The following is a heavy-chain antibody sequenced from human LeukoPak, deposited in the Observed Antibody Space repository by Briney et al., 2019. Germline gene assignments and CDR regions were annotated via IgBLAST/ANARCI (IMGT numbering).Heavy chain of an antibody. D-gene: IGHD3-22*01. CDR1: GFTFSSYA. CDR3: ASPPYSYYYDSSGYYGGFDY. J-gene: IGHJ4*02. Sequence: GGSLRLSCAASGFTFSSYAMHWVRQAPGKGLEWVAVISYDGSNKYYADSVKGRFTISRDNSKNTLYLQMNSLRAEDTAVYYCASPPYSYYYDSSGYYGGFDYWGQGTLVTVSP. V-gene: IGHV3-30-3*01. CDR2: ISYDGSNK.